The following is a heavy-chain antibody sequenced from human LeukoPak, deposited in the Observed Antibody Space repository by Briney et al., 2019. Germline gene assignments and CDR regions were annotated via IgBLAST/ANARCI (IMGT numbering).Heavy chain of an antibody. V-gene: IGHV1-46*01. J-gene: IGHJ5*02. CDR1: GYTFTSYY. Sequence: GASVKVSCKASGYTFTSYYMHWVRQAPGQGLEWMGIINPSGGSTSYAQKFQGRVTMTRDMSTSTVYMELSSLRSEDTAVYYCARDSYYYGSGIKWFDPWGQGTLVTVS. CDR3: ARDSYYYGSGIKWFDP. D-gene: IGHD3-10*01. CDR2: INPSGGST.